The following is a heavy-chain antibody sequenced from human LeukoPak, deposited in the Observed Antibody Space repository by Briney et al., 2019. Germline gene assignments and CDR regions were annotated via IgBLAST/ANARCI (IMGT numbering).Heavy chain of an antibody. V-gene: IGHV3-23*01. J-gene: IGHJ4*02. CDR1: GFTLRSYA. Sequence: GGSLRLSCAASGFTLRSYAMSWVRQAPGKGLEWVSTIYGNGGSTYYADSVKGRFTISRDNSKNTLYVQMNSLRAEDTAVYYCAKGYCSRISCYTWEYYFDYWGQGTLVTVSS. D-gene: IGHD2-2*02. CDR3: AKGYCSRISCYTWEYYFDY. CDR2: IYGNGGST.